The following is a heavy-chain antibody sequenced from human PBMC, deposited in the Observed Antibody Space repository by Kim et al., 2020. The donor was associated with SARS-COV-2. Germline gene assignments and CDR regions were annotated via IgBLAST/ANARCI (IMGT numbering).Heavy chain of an antibody. CDR3: ARDPTVINYQYSSSWYTAGYYMDV. CDR1: GYTFTSYA. D-gene: IGHD6-13*01. V-gene: IGHV1-3*01. Sequence: ASVKVSCKASGYTFTSYAMHWVRQAPGQRLEWMGWINAGNGNTKYSQKFQGRVTITRDTSASTAYMELSSLRSEDTAVYYCARDPTVINYQYSSSWYTAGYYMDVWGKGTTVTVSS. CDR2: INAGNGNT. J-gene: IGHJ6*03.